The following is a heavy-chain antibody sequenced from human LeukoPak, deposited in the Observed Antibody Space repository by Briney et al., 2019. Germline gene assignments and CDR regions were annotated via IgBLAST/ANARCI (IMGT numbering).Heavy chain of an antibody. Sequence: GGSLRLSCAASGFTFSSYAMSWVRQAPGKGLEWVSSISSSSSYIYYADSVKGRFTISRDNAKNSLYLQMNSLRAEDTAVYYCARMEQLWPFDYWGQGTLVTVSS. D-gene: IGHD5-18*01. J-gene: IGHJ4*02. CDR2: ISSSSSYI. CDR3: ARMEQLWPFDY. V-gene: IGHV3-21*01. CDR1: GFTFSSYA.